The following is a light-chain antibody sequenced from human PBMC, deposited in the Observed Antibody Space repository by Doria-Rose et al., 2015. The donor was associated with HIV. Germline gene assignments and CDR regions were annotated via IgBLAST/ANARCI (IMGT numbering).Light chain of an antibody. J-gene: IGKJ1*01. V-gene: IGKV3-20*01. Sequence: TQSPGALSLSPGARATLSCSTRPSCSSTYLAWYQQKPGQALSLLNSDGSTRATGITDRFSASGSGTDFTLTINRLEPEDFALYYCHQYGTSWTFGQGTKVEI. CDR1: PSCSSTY. CDR2: DGS. CDR3: HQYGTSWT.